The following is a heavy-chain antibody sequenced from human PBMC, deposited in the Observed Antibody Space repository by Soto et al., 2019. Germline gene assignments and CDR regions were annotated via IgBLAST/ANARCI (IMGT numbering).Heavy chain of an antibody. CDR2: ISSSSSYI. J-gene: IGHJ6*02. D-gene: IGHD3-3*01. CDR1: GFTFSSYS. CDR3: ARAAGYDFWSGPYYYYGMDV. V-gene: IGHV3-21*01. Sequence: EVQLVESGGGLVKPGGSLRLSCAASGFTFSSYSMNWVRQAPGKGLEWVSSISSSSSYIYYADSVKGRFTISRDNAKNSLYLQMNSLRAEDTAVYYCARAAGYDFWSGPYYYYGMDVWGQGTTVTVSS.